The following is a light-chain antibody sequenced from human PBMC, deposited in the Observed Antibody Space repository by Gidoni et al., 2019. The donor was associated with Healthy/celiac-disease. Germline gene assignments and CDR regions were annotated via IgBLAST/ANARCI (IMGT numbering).Light chain of an antibody. CDR3: QQYNNWPLYT. CDR1: QSVGSN. J-gene: IGKJ2*01. V-gene: IGKV3-15*01. CDR2: GAS. Sequence: EIVRTRSPATLSVSPGERATLSCRASQSVGSNLAWYQQKPGQAPRLLIYGASTRATGIPARFSGSGSGTEFTLTISSLQSEDFAVYYCQQYNNWPLYTFGQGTKLEIK.